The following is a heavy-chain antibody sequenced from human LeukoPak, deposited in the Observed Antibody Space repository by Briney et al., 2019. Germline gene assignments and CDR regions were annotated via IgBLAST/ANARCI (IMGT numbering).Heavy chain of an antibody. CDR3: ARFEGYDFLTGYAYYFDY. CDR1: GGSISSCY. J-gene: IGHJ4*02. V-gene: IGHV4-59*01. D-gene: IGHD3-9*01. CDR2: IYYSGST. Sequence: SETLFLTCTVSGGSISSCYWSWIRQPPGKGVEWIGYIYYSGSTNYNPSLKSRVTISVDTSKNQFSLKLNSVTAADTAVYYCARFEGYDFLTGYAYYFDYWGQGTLVTVSS.